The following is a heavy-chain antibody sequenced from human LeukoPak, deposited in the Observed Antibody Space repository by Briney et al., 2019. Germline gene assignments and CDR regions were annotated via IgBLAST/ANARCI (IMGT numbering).Heavy chain of an antibody. CDR3: ARGDYYYGSGSLAYFDS. Sequence: PSETPSLICTVSGGSISSSSYYWGWIRQPPGKGLEWIGSIYYSGTTYYNPSLKSRVTISVDTSKNQFSLKLSSVTAADTAVYYCARGDYYYGSGSLAYFDSWGQGTLVTVSS. D-gene: IGHD3-10*01. CDR2: IYYSGTT. V-gene: IGHV4-39*01. CDR1: GGSISSSSYY. J-gene: IGHJ4*02.